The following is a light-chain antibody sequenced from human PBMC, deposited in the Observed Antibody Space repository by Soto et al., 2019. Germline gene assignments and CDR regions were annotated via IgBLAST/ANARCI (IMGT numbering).Light chain of an antibody. Sequence: QSVLTQPPSASGTPGQRVTISCSGSSSNIGSNYVYWYQQLPGTAPKLLIYRNNQRPSGVPDRFSGSKSGTSATLGITGFQTGDEADYYCGSWDSSLSAYVLGTGTKV. V-gene: IGLV1-47*01. CDR2: RNN. CDR3: GSWDSSLSAYV. J-gene: IGLJ1*01. CDR1: SSNIGSNY.